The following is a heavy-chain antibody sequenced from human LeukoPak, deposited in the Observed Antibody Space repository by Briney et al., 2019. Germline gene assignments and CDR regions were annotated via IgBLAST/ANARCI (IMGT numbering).Heavy chain of an antibody. J-gene: IGHJ1*01. V-gene: IGHV3-30*03. D-gene: IGHD6-19*01. Sequence: GGSLRLSCAASGFTFSSYAMHWVRQAPGKGLEWVAIISSDGSTKYYADSVKGRCTISRDNSKNTLYLEMNSLRAEDTAVYYCATDPTVACTSEYFQHWGQGTLVTVSS. CDR2: ISSDGSTK. CDR1: GFTFSSYA. CDR3: ATDPTVACTSEYFQH.